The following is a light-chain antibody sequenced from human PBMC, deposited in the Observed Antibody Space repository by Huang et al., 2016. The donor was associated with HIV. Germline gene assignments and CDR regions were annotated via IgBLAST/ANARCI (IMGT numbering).Light chain of an antibody. CDR1: QSLLHESGHNY. CDR3: MQALQTPYT. V-gene: IGKV2-28*01. Sequence: DIVMTQSPLSLPVTPGEPASISCRSNQSLLHESGHNYLDWDLQKPGQSPQLLIYLASTRASGVPDRFTGSGSGTDFTLRINKVEAQDVGVYFCMQALQTPYTFGRGTKLEI. CDR2: LAS. J-gene: IGKJ2*01.